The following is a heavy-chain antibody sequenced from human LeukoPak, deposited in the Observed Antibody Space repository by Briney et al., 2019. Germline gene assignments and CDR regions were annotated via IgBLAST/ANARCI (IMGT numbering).Heavy chain of an antibody. CDR3: TTYYARPKNWFDS. Sequence: GGSLRLSCAASGFTFSNYYMSWVRQAPGKGLEWVGRIKSAADGGTTDYAAPVKGRFTISRDDSKNTLYLQMNSLKTEDTAVYYCTTYYARPKNWFDSWGQGTRVTVSS. D-gene: IGHD3-10*02. V-gene: IGHV3-15*01. J-gene: IGHJ5*01. CDR1: GFTFSNYY. CDR2: IKSAADGGTT.